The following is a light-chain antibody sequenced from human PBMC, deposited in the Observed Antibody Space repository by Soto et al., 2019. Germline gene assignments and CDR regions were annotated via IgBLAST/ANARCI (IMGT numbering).Light chain of an antibody. CDR3: QQYYSTPRT. Sequence: DIVMTQSPDSLAVSLGERATINCKSRQSVLYSSNNKNYLAWYQQKPGQPPKLLIYSASTRESGVPDRFSGSGSGTDFTLTISSLQAEDVAVYYCQQYYSTPRTFGQGTKVEIK. V-gene: IGKV4-1*01. CDR2: SAS. J-gene: IGKJ1*01. CDR1: QSVLYSSNNKNY.